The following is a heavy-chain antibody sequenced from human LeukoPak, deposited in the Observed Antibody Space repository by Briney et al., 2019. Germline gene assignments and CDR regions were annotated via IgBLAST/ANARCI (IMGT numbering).Heavy chain of an antibody. Sequence: GGSLRLSCAASGFTFSSYAMSWVRQAPGKGLEWVSGISGNGVNTYHADSVKGRFTISRDNAKNSLYLQMNSLRAEDTAVYYCARDPRITIFGVVRGPFDYWGQGTLVTVSS. V-gene: IGHV3-23*01. D-gene: IGHD3-3*01. CDR1: GFTFSSYA. J-gene: IGHJ4*02. CDR3: ARDPRITIFGVVRGPFDY. CDR2: ISGNGVNT.